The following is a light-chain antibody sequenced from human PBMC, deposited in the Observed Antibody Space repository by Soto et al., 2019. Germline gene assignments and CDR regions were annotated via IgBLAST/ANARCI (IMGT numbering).Light chain of an antibody. V-gene: IGKV3-11*01. J-gene: IGKJ5*01. Sequence: PGERATLSCRASRTVSSKLAWYQHKPGQAPRLLIYDTSNRATGIPARFSGSGSGTDFTLTISGLEPADLGVYYCQQRHNWPITFGQGTRLEI. CDR3: QQRHNWPIT. CDR1: RTVSSK. CDR2: DTS.